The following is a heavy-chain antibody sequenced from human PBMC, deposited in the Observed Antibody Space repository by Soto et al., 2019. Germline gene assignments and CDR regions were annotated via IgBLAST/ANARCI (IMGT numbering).Heavy chain of an antibody. D-gene: IGHD3-16*02. CDR3: SNAMTLGGVIVKHNVFDI. J-gene: IGHJ3*02. CDR2: IGASGGST. V-gene: IGHV3-23*01. Sequence: EVQLLESGGGLVQPGGSLRLSCAASRFTFGSYAMSWVRQAPGKGLEWVSGIGASGGSTYYSDSVKGRFTISRDNSKRTLYLQMSFLGSDAAAVYYCSNAMTLGGVIVKHNVFDIWGQGPMVTVSP. CDR1: RFTFGSYA.